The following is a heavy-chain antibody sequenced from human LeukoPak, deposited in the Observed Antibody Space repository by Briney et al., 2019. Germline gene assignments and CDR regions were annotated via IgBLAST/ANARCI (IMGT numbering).Heavy chain of an antibody. CDR2: INTNTGNP. Sequence: ASVKVSCKASGYTFTSYAMNWVRQAPGQGLEWMGWINTNTGNPTYAQGFTGRFVFSLDTSVSTACLQISSLKAEDTAVYYCARGGAAAGTGWYNWFDPWGQGNLVTVSS. CDR3: ARGGAAAGTGWYNWFDP. D-gene: IGHD6-13*01. V-gene: IGHV7-4-1*02. J-gene: IGHJ5*02. CDR1: GYTFTSYA.